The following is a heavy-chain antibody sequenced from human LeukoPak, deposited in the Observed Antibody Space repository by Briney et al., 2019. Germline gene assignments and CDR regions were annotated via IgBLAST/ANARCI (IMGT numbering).Heavy chain of an antibody. CDR1: GFTFSDCA. Sequence: GGSLRLSCAASGFTFSDCAMSWVRQVPGKGLEWVSTLSGSGTTTFYANSVKGRFTISRDSSKNTLYLQMNNLRAADTALYYCTKDYDTVGYYSSDYWGQGTLVTVSS. J-gene: IGHJ4*02. CDR3: TKDYDTVGYYSSDY. D-gene: IGHD3-22*01. CDR2: LSGSGTTT. V-gene: IGHV3-23*01.